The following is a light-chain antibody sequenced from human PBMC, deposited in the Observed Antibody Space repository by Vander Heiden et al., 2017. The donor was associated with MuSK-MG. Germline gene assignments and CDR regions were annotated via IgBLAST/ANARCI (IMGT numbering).Light chain of an antibody. CDR1: SSDFGVYNY. J-gene: IGLJ3*02. Sequence: QSALTQPASVSGSPGQSITISFTETSSDFGVYNYASWYQQHPAKAPKLMIYADSNRHSAVSNRFSGSKYGYTASITITWPQAEDDADYYCPSDKSSSNLWVFGGGTKMTVL. CDR2: ADS. CDR3: PSDKSSSNLWV. V-gene: IGLV2-14*03.